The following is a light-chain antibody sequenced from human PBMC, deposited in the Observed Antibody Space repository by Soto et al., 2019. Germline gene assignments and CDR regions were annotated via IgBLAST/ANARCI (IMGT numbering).Light chain of an antibody. Sequence: ELVLTQSPGTPSLSPGERATLSCRASQSVSSSYFAWYQQKPGQAPRLLIYGASSRATGIPDRFSGSGSGTDFTLTISRLEPEDFAVYYCQQYGTGRTFGPGTKVDIK. J-gene: IGKJ3*01. CDR1: QSVSSSY. V-gene: IGKV3-20*01. CDR3: QQYGTGRT. CDR2: GAS.